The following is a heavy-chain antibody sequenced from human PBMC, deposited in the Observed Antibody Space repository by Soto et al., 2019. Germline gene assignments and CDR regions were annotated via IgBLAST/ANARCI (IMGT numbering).Heavy chain of an antibody. D-gene: IGHD3-10*01. J-gene: IGHJ4*02. V-gene: IGHV1-18*01. CDR2: INVYNGNT. CDR1: GYTFTSYG. CDR3: ARDTSRGEYDY. Sequence: QVQLVQSGAEVKKPGASVKVSCKASGYTFTSYGISLVRQAPGQGLEWRGWINVYNGNTNYAQKLQGRVTMTTDTSTSTAYLDLRSLRSDDTAVYFCARDTSRGEYDYWGQGTLVTVSS.